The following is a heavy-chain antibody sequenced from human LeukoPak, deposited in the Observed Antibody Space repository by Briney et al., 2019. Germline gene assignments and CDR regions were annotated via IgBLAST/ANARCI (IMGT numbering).Heavy chain of an antibody. Sequence: GGSLRLSCAASGFSFSSYEMNWVRQAPGKGLEWVSYISSSGNTIYYADSVKGRCTISRDNAKNSLYLHMNSLSAEDAAVYYCARGISRSGSYYPPYWGQGTLVTVSS. CDR1: GFSFSSYE. D-gene: IGHD3-10*01. CDR2: ISSSGNTI. CDR3: ARGISRSGSYYPPY. V-gene: IGHV3-48*03. J-gene: IGHJ4*02.